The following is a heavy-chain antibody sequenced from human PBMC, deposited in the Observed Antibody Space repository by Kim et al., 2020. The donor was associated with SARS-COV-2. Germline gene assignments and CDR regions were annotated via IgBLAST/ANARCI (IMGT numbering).Heavy chain of an antibody. CDR2: INAGNGNT. V-gene: IGHV1-3*01. D-gene: IGHD6-19*01. CDR1: GYTFTSYA. J-gene: IGHJ6*02. CDR3: ARVTSSGWFNYYYGMDV. Sequence: ASVKVSCKASGYTFTSYAMHWVRQAPGQRLEWMGWINAGNGNTKYSQKFQGRVTITRDTSASTAYMELSSLRSEDTAVYYCARVTSSGWFNYYYGMDVWGQGTTVTVSS.